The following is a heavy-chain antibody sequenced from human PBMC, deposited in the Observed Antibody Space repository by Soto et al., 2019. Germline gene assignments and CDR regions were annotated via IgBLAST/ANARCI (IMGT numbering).Heavy chain of an antibody. J-gene: IGHJ6*02. Sequence: QVQLQESGPGLVKPSQTLSLTCTVTGDSISSDDYYWSWIRQHPGKGLEWIGYIYYSRSTSYNPSLRSRVTISVDTSKNQFSLRLSSVTAADTAVYYCVRDLYLQGGVDVWGQGTTVSVSS. D-gene: IGHD1-1*01. CDR2: IYYSRST. CDR1: GDSISSDDYY. V-gene: IGHV4-31*03. CDR3: VRDLYLQGGVDV.